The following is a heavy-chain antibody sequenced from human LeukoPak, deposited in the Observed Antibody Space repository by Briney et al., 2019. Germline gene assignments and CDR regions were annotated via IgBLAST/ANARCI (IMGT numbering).Heavy chain of an antibody. J-gene: IGHJ4*02. CDR1: GVTFGRYW. V-gene: IGHV3-7*01. CDR2: INQGGSRL. Sequence: GGSLRLSCAGSGVTFGRYWMSWVRQAPGKGREWVASINQGGSRLHYLDSVTGRFIISRDDAQNSLFLQMARLRVDDKAVYYCARLKDDVTKLDYWGQGTLVSVSS. CDR3: ARLKDDVTKLDY. D-gene: IGHD2-8*01.